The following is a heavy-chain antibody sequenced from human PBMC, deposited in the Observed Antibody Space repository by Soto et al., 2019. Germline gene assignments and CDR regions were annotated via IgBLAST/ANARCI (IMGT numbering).Heavy chain of an antibody. V-gene: IGHV4-31*03. CDR2: IYYSGST. J-gene: IGHJ6*02. CDR1: GGSISSGGYY. D-gene: IGHD2-21*02. Sequence: QVQLQESGPGLVKPSQTLSLTCTVSGGSISSGGYYWSWIRQHPGKGLEWIGYIYYSGSTYYNSSLKSRVTISVDTSKNQFSLKLSSVTAADTAVYYCARERKGGDFPHYYYYGMDVWGQGTTVTVSS. CDR3: ARERKGGDFPHYYYYGMDV.